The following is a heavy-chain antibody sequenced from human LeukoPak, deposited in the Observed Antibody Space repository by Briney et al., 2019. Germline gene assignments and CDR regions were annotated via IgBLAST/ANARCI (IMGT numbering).Heavy chain of an antibody. V-gene: IGHV3-30-3*01. CDR1: GFTFSSYA. Sequence: GGSLRLSCAASGFTFSSYAMHWVRQAPGKGLEWVAVISYDGSNKYYADSVKGRFTISRDNSKITLYLQMNSLKTEDTAVYYCTTGAAAGTSDYWGQGTLVTVSS. D-gene: IGHD6-13*01. J-gene: IGHJ4*02. CDR2: ISYDGSNK. CDR3: TTGAAAGTSDY.